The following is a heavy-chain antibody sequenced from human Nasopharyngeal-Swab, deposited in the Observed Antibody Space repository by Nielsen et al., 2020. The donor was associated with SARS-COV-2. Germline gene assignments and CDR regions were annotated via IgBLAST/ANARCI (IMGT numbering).Heavy chain of an antibody. Sequence: SVKVSCKASGGSFTNYEISWVRQAPGQGLECMGRIIPIVGVANYAQKFQGRVTITADKSTSTAYMELSSLRSEDTAAYYCARGGWLRKDYYYSYYYMDVWGKGTTVTVSS. V-gene: IGHV1-69*04. J-gene: IGHJ6*03. CDR3: ARGGWLRKDYYYSYYYMDV. CDR1: GGSFTNYE. CDR2: IIPIVGVA. D-gene: IGHD5-24*01.